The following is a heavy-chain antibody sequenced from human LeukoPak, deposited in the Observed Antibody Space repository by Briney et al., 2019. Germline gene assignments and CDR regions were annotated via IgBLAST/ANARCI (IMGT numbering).Heavy chain of an antibody. Sequence: GGSLRLSCAASGFTFSSYSMNWVRQAPGKGLEWVSSISSSSSYIYYAGSVKGRFTISRDNAKNSLYLQMNSLRAEDTAVYYCARSGAWLVDYWGQGTLVTVSS. CDR3: ARSGAWLVDY. V-gene: IGHV3-21*01. D-gene: IGHD5-24*01. CDR2: ISSSSSYI. J-gene: IGHJ4*02. CDR1: GFTFSSYS.